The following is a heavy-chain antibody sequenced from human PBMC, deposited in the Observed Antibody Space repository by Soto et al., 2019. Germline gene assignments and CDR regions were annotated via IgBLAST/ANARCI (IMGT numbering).Heavy chain of an antibody. V-gene: IGHV3-23*01. J-gene: IGHJ1*01. Sequence: GGSLRLSCAASGFTFSSYAMSWVRQAPGKGLEWVSAISGSGGSTYYADSVKGRFTISRDNSKNTLYLQMNSLRAEDTAVYYCAKDGRRRHSSSWVGNWGQGTLVTVSS. CDR2: ISGSGGST. D-gene: IGHD6-13*01. CDR1: GFTFSSYA. CDR3: AKDGRRRHSSSWVGN.